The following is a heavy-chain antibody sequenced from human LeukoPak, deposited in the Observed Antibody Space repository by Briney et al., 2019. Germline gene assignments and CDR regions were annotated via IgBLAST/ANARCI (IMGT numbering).Heavy chain of an antibody. V-gene: IGHV3-66*01. CDR1: GFTVSSNY. CDR2: IYSGGST. J-gene: IGHJ4*02. D-gene: IGHD5-12*01. CDR3: ARERGYDESGLDY. Sequence: GGSLRLSCAASGFTVSSNYMSWVRQAPGKGLEWVSVIYSGGSTYYADSVKGRFTTSRDNSKNTLYLQMNSLRAEDTAVYYCARERGYDESGLDYWGQGTLVTVSS.